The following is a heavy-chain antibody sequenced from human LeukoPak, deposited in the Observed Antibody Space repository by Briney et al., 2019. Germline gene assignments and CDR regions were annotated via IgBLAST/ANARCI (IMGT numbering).Heavy chain of an antibody. CDR1: GGTFSSYA. Sequence: ASVKVSCKASGGTFSSYAISWVRQAPGQGLEWMGGIIPIFGTANCAQKFQGRVTITADESTSTAYMELSSLRSEDTAVYYCALYCGGDCYPSYYFDYWGQGTLVTVSS. D-gene: IGHD2-21*02. CDR3: ALYCGGDCYPSYYFDY. CDR2: IIPIFGTA. V-gene: IGHV1-69*13. J-gene: IGHJ4*02.